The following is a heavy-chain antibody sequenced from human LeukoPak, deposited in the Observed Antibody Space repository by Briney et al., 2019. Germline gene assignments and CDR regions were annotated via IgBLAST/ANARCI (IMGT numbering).Heavy chain of an antibody. J-gene: IGHJ4*02. CDR1: GYTFTSYF. Sequence: ASVMVSCKESGYTFTSYFMHWVRQAPGQGLEWMGWISAYNGNTNYAQKLQGGVTMTTDTSTSTAYMELRSLRSDDTAVYYCARDEYYFGSGSYFYFDYWGQGTLVTVSS. D-gene: IGHD3-10*01. V-gene: IGHV1-18*04. CDR3: ARDEYYFGSGSYFYFDY. CDR2: ISAYNGNT.